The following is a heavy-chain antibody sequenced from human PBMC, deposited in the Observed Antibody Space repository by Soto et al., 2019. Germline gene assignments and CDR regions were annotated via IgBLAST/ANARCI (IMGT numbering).Heavy chain of an antibody. Sequence: GGSLSLSCAASEFTFSDYYMSWIRQDPGKGLEWVSYISSSSSYTNYADSVKGRFTISRDNAKNSLYLQMNSLRAEDTAVYYCARDRGQWLGDEYFQHWGQGTLVTVSS. V-gene: IGHV3-11*06. CDR1: EFTFSDYY. CDR3: ARDRGQWLGDEYFQH. J-gene: IGHJ1*01. D-gene: IGHD6-19*01. CDR2: ISSSSSYT.